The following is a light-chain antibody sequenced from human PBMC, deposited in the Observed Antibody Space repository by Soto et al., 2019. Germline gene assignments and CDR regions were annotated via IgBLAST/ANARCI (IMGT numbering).Light chain of an antibody. V-gene: IGLV1-47*02. J-gene: IGLJ3*02. CDR1: SSNIGGNY. Sequence: QSVLIQPPSASGTPGQRVTISCSGSSSNIGGNYVYWYQHLPGTAPSLLMYSDDERPSGVPDRFSGSKSGTSASLAISGLRSEDEDDYYCAVWDDSLSGRVFGGGTKLTVL. CDR3: AVWDDSLSGRV. CDR2: SDD.